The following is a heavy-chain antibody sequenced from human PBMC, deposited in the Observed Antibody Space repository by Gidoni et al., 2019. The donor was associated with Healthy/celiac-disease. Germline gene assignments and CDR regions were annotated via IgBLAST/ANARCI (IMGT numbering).Heavy chain of an antibody. Sequence: QVQLVESGGGVVQLGRSLRLSCAASGFTFSSYGMHWVRQAPGKGLGWVAVIWYDGSNKYYADSVKGRFTISRDNSKNTLYLQMNSLRAEDTAVYYCARDSLYYYDSSGYREFDYWGQGTLVTVSS. CDR3: ARDSLYYYDSSGYREFDY. J-gene: IGHJ4*02. CDR2: IWYDGSNK. D-gene: IGHD3-22*01. V-gene: IGHV3-33*01. CDR1: GFTFSSYG.